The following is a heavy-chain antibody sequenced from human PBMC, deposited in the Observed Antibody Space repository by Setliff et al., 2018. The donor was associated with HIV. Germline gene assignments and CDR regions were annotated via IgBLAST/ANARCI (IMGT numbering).Heavy chain of an antibody. CDR1: GFTFSHYG. D-gene: IGHD3-3*01. V-gene: IGHV3-33*01. CDR3: ARAYYDFWSGYLD. J-gene: IGHJ4*02. Sequence: PGGSLRLSCAASGFTFSHYGMHWVRQAPGKGLHWVAGLDHNERNKYYADSVKGRFTISRDISKNTLFLEMSSLRVEDTALYYCARAYYDFWSGYLDWGQGTLVTVSS. CDR2: LDHNERNK.